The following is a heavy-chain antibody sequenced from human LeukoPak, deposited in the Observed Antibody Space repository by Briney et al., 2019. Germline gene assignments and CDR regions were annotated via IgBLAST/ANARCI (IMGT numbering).Heavy chain of an antibody. J-gene: IGHJ4*02. D-gene: IGHD6-13*01. Sequence: GGSLRLSCAASGFTFSSYGMHWVRQAPGKGLEWVAFIRYDGSNKYYADSVKGRFTISRDNSKNTLYLQMNSLRAEDTAVYYCAKDIRRLYSSSWFDYWGQGTLATVSS. V-gene: IGHV3-30*02. CDR1: GFTFSSYG. CDR3: AKDIRRLYSSSWFDY. CDR2: IRYDGSNK.